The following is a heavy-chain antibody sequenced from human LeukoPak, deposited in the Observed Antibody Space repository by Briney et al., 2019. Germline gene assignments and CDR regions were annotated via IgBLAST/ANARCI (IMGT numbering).Heavy chain of an antibody. V-gene: IGHV4-34*01. CDR2: INHSGST. J-gene: IGHJ6*02. CDR3: ARHDDYYYYGMDV. CDR1: GFTFSDYY. Sequence: NPGGSLRLSCAASGFTFSDYYMSWIRQPPGKGLEWIGEINHSGSTNSNPSLKSRVTISVDTSKNQFSLKLSSVTAADTAVYYCARHDDYYYYGMDVWGQGTTVTVSS. D-gene: IGHD3-3*01.